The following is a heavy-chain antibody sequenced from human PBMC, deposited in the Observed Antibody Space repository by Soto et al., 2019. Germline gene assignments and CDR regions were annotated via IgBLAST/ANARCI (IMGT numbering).Heavy chain of an antibody. CDR1: GFTVSSNY. CDR3: ARDRLLYSSEAYDEYYGMDV. Sequence: AGSLRLSCAASGFTVSSNYMSWVRQAPGKGLEWVSVIYSGGSTYYADSVKGRFTISRDNSKNTLYLQMNSLRAEDTAVYYCARDRLLYSSEAYDEYYGMDVWGQGTTVTVYS. V-gene: IGHV3-53*01. J-gene: IGHJ6*02. D-gene: IGHD3-22*01. CDR2: IYSGGST.